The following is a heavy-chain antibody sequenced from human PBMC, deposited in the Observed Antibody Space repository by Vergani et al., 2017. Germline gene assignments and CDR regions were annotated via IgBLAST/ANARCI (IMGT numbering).Heavy chain of an antibody. J-gene: IGHJ5*02. CDR2: INHSGST. D-gene: IGHD6-19*01. Sequence: QVQLQQWGAGLLKPSETLSLTCAVYGGSFSGYYWSWIRQPPGKGLEWIGEINHSGSTNYNPSLKSRVTISVDTSKNQFSLKLSSVTDADTAVYYCAFRYSGGYKSSGWFDPWGQGTLVTVSS. CDR3: AFRYSGGYKSSGWFDP. CDR1: GGSFSGYY. V-gene: IGHV4-34*01.